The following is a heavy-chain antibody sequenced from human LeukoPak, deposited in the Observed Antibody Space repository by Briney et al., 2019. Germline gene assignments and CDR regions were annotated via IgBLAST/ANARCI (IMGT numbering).Heavy chain of an antibody. CDR1: GGTFSSYA. D-gene: IGHD5-24*01. CDR3: ARDRIRGGYKEFDY. V-gene: IGHV1-69*05. CDR2: IIPIFGTA. J-gene: IGHJ4*02. Sequence: GASVKVSCKASGGTFSSYAISWVRQAPGQGLGWMGGIIPIFGTANYAQKFQGRVTITTDESTSTAYMELSSLRSEDTAVYYCARDRIRGGYKEFDYWGQGTLVTVSS.